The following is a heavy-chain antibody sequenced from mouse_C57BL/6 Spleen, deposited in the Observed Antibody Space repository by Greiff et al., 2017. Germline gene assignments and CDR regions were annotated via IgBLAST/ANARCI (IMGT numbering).Heavy chain of an antibody. J-gene: IGHJ4*01. D-gene: IGHD1-1*01. CDR3: ARVDYYGTPYAMDY. Sequence: VMLVESEGGLVQPGSSMKLSCTASGFTFSDYYMAWVRQVPEKGLEWVANINYDGSSTYYLDSLKSRFIISRDNAKNILYLQMSSLKSEDTATYYCARVDYYGTPYAMDYWGQGTSVTVSS. CDR2: INYDGSST. V-gene: IGHV5-16*01. CDR1: GFTFSDYY.